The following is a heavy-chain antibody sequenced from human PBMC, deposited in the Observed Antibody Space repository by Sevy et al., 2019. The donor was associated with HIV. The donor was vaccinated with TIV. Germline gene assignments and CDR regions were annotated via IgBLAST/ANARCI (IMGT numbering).Heavy chain of an antibody. V-gene: IGHV4-34*01. CDR1: GGSFSGYY. CDR2: INHSGST. CDR3: ARHCSGTSCSHAFDI. J-gene: IGHJ3*02. Sequence: SETLSLTCAVYGGSFSGYYWSWIRQPPGKGLEWIGEINHSGSTNYNPSLKSRVTISVDTSKNQFSLKLSSVTAADTALYYCARHCSGTSCSHAFDIWCQGTMVTVSS. D-gene: IGHD2-2*01.